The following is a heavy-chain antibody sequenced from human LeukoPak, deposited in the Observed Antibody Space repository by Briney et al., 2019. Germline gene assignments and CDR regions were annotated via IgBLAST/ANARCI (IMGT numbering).Heavy chain of an antibody. CDR3: AIFHNWNDPRSYYYYGMDV. J-gene: IGHJ6*04. CDR1: GGTFSSYA. V-gene: IGHV1-69*13. D-gene: IGHD1-1*01. CDR2: IIPIFGTA. Sequence: SVKVSCKASGGTFSSYAISWVRQAPGQGLEWMGGIIPIFGTANYAQKFQGRVTITADESTSTVYMELSSLRSEDTAVYYCAIFHNWNDPRSYYYYGMDVWGKGTTVTVSS.